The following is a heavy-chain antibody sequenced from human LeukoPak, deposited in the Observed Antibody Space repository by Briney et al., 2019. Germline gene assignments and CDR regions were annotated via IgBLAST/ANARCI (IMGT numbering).Heavy chain of an antibody. V-gene: IGHV3-9*01. CDR1: GFTFDDYA. D-gene: IGHD6-19*01. J-gene: IGHJ4*02. Sequence: GGSLRLSCAASGFTFDDYAMHWVRQAPGKGLEWVSGISWNSGSIGYADPVKGRFTISRDNAKNSLYLQMNSLRAEDTALYYCAKAHSSGWYDFDYWGQGTLVTVSS. CDR2: ISWNSGSI. CDR3: AKAHSSGWYDFDY.